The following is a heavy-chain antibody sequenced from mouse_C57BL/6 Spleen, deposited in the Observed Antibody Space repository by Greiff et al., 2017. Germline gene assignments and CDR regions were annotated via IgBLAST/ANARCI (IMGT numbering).Heavy chain of an antibody. J-gene: IGHJ1*03. CDR1: GYTFTSYW. V-gene: IGHV1-50*01. CDR3: AFTTVVATRYFDV. Sequence: QVQLQQPGAELVKPGASVKLSCKASGYTFTSYWMQWVKQRPGQGLEWIGEIDPSDSYTNYNQKFKGKATLTVDTSSSTAYMQLSSLTSEDSAGYYCAFTTVVATRYFDVWGTGTTVTVSS. D-gene: IGHD1-1*01. CDR2: IDPSDSYT.